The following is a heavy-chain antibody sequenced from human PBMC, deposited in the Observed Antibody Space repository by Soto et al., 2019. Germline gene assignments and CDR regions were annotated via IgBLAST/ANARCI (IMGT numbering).Heavy chain of an antibody. CDR1: GFIFSSYA. V-gene: IGHV3-23*01. Sequence: EVQLLEFGGGLVRPGGSLRLSCAASGFIFSSYAMHWVRQAPGKGLEWVSVISGHGGDIYYADSVKGRFTISRATATTPLYLKMDSLGADDTAVYYCAREYGGGPFDFWGQGPLVTVSS. CDR3: AREYGGGPFDF. CDR2: ISGHGGDI. J-gene: IGHJ4*02. D-gene: IGHD2-21*01.